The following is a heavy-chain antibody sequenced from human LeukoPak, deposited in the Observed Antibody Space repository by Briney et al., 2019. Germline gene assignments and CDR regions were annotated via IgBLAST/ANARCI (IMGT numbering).Heavy chain of an antibody. V-gene: IGHV3-23*01. J-gene: IGHJ4*02. CDR3: AKVLSGSYHAYYFDS. D-gene: IGHD1-26*01. CDR1: TFTYSNYG. CDR2: ITGSGVNT. Sequence: GGSLSLSCTDSTFTYSNYGMSWVRQAPGKGLGGVSAITGSGVNTDYADSVKGRFTISRDKSRNTLYLQMSSLRVEDTAIYYCAKVLSGSYHAYYFDSWGQGTLVTVSS.